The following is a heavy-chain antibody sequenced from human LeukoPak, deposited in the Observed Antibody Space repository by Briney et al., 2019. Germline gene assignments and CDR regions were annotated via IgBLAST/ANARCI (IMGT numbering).Heavy chain of an antibody. CDR3: AKPQAYYDTSGSLIDS. J-gene: IGHJ4*02. CDR2: ISSRGDNS. Sequence: GGSLRLSCAASRFTFSDFAMNWVRLAPGKGLEWVSGISSRGDNSYYADSVKGRFSISRDNSKNILHLQMNSLRAEDTAVYFCAKPQAYYDTSGSLIDSWGQGTPVTISS. CDR1: RFTFSDFA. D-gene: IGHD3-22*01. V-gene: IGHV3-23*01.